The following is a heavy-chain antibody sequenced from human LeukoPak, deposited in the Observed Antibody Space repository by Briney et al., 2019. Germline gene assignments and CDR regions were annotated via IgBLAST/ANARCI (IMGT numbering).Heavy chain of an antibody. CDR3: ARDGGGTGRPFDF. Sequence: SETLSLTCTVSGGSISIYYWNWIRQPAGKGLEWIGRIYNTGSTNYDPSLKSRVTMSVDTSNNRLSLNLSPVTAADTAVYYCARDGGGTGRPFDFWGQGTLVTVSS. D-gene: IGHD3-16*01. CDR2: IYNTGST. J-gene: IGHJ4*02. CDR1: GGSISIYY. V-gene: IGHV4-4*07.